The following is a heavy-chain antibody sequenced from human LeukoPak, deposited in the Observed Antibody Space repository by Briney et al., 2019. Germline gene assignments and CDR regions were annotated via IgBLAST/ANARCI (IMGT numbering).Heavy chain of an antibody. CDR1: GGSISSSSYY. V-gene: IGHV4-39*01. CDR3: ARHTPNGDYIDY. D-gene: IGHD3-3*01. CDR2: IYYSGST. J-gene: IGHJ4*02. Sequence: PSETLSLTCTVSGGSISSSSYYWGWIRQPPGKGLEWIGSIYYSGSTYYNPSLKSRVTISVDTSKNQFSLKLGSVTAADTAVYYCARHTPNGDYIDYWGQGTLVTVSS.